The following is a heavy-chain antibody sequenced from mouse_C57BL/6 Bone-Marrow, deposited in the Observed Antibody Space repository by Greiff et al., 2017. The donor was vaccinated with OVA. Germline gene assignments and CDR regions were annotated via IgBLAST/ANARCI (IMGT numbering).Heavy chain of an antibody. J-gene: IGHJ3*01. CDR2: IDPETGGT. D-gene: IGHD1-1*01. Sequence: VKLVESGAELVRPGASVTLSCKASGYTFTDYEMHWVKQTPVHGLEWLGAIDPETGGTAYNSKFKGKAILTADKSSSTAYMELRSLTSEDYAVYYCTILLPEAYWGQGTLVTVSA. CDR3: TILLPEAY. CDR1: GYTFTDYE. V-gene: IGHV1-15*01.